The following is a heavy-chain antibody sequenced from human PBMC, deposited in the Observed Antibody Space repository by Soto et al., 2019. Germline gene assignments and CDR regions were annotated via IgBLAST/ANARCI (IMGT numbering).Heavy chain of an antibody. V-gene: IGHV3-30-3*01. CDR1: GFPFSTYT. CDR2: ISHDGSTK. CDR3: AKILSMVTSYYYGMDV. Sequence: GGSLRLSCAASGFPFSTYTMHWVRQAPGKGLEWVAAISHDGSTKKYADSVKGRYSISRDNSKNTLSLQINSLRTEDTAVFYCAKILSMVTSYYYGMDVWGHGTTVTVSS. D-gene: IGHD4-17*01. J-gene: IGHJ6*02.